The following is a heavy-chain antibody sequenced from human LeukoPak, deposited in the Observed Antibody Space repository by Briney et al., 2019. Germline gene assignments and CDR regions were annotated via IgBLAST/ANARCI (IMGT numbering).Heavy chain of an antibody. CDR3: ARARRGYCSGGSCYNLFGIYFDY. D-gene: IGHD2-15*01. CDR2: IYYSGST. V-gene: IGHV4-59*01. J-gene: IGHJ4*02. Sequence: SETLSLTCTVSGGSISSYYWSWIRQPPGKGLEWIGYIYYSGSTNYNPSLKSRVTISVDTSKNQFSLKLSSVTAADTAVYYCARARRGYCSGGSCYNLFGIYFDYWGQGTLVTVSS. CDR1: GGSISSYY.